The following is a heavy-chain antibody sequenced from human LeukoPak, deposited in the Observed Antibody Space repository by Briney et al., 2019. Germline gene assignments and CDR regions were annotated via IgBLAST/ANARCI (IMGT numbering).Heavy chain of an antibody. CDR3: ARFGSRIVTGASFGFDN. CDR2: IYTSGST. D-gene: IGHD1-14*01. Sequence: PSQTLSLTCTVSGGSISSGSYYWSWIRQPAGKGLEWIGRIYTSGSTNYNPSLKSRVTISVDTSKNQFSLKLSSVTAADTAVYYCARFGSRIVTGASFGFDNWGQGTLVLVSS. CDR1: GGSISSGSYY. J-gene: IGHJ4*02. V-gene: IGHV4-61*02.